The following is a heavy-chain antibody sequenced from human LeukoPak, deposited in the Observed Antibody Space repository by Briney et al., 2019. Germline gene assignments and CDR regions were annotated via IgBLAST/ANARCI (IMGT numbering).Heavy chain of an antibody. CDR3: AKGRAGGSNGGGS. V-gene: IGHV3-23*01. CDR1: GFTFSSNA. D-gene: IGHD5-24*01. Sequence: GGSLSLPCAASGFTFSSNAMNWVRQALGKGLEWVSGISVSGGSTYYADSVRGRFTIPRDNSKNTVYLQLSSLRAEDTAVYYCAKGRAGGSNGGGSWGPGPLVTVSS. CDR2: ISVSGGST. J-gene: IGHJ5*02.